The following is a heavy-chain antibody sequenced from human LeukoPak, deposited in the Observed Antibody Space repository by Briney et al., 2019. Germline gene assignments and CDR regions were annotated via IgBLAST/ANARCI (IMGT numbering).Heavy chain of an antibody. Sequence: GGSLRLSCAASGFTFSSYAMSWVRQAPGKGLEWVAVISYDGSNKYYADSVKGRFTISRDNSKNTLYLQMNSLRAEDTAVYYCAREVGSDYYDSRLDYWGQGTLVTVSS. V-gene: IGHV3-30-3*01. D-gene: IGHD3-22*01. J-gene: IGHJ4*02. CDR2: ISYDGSNK. CDR3: AREVGSDYYDSRLDY. CDR1: GFTFSSYA.